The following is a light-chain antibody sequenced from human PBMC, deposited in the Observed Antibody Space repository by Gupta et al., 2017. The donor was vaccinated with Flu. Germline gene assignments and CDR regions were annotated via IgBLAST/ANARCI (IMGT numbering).Light chain of an antibody. V-gene: IGLV8-61*01. Sequence: TVTLTCCLSSGSVSTSHYPSWYQQTPGQPPRALIYSTNSRSAVVPDRIAGSIRGNKAAPTSTVAQADDECSYHGVLYMGIGGWVFGGGTKLTVL. J-gene: IGLJ3*02. CDR1: SGSVSTSHY. CDR2: STN. CDR3: VLYMGIGGWV.